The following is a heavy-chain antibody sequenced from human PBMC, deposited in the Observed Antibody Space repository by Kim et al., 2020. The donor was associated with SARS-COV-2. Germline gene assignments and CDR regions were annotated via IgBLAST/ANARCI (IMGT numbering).Heavy chain of an antibody. CDR1: GFTFSSYG. CDR2: IWYDGSNK. V-gene: IGHV3-33*06. J-gene: IGHJ3*02. D-gene: IGHD3-9*01. Sequence: GGSLRLSCAASGFTFSSYGMHWVRQAPGKGLEWVAVIWYDGSNKYYADSVKGRFTISRDNSKNTLYLQMNSLRAEDTAVYYCAKDCGLDISAFDIWGQGTMVTVSS. CDR3: AKDCGLDISAFDI.